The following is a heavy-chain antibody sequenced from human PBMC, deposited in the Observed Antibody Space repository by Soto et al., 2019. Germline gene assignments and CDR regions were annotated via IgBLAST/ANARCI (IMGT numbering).Heavy chain of an antibody. V-gene: IGHV1-18*01. CDR1: GYPFTHYG. CDR2: ISPYNGNT. D-gene: IGHD3-10*01. Sequence: QVQLVQSGAEVKKPGASVKVSCKASGYPFTHYGVTWVRQAPGQGLEWMGWISPYNGNTNYGQTLQGRVTMTTDTSTSTVYKELRSLRSDDTAVYYCARDQSFDRSYYYGIDVWGQGTTVIVSS. J-gene: IGHJ6*02. CDR3: ARDQSFDRSYYYGIDV.